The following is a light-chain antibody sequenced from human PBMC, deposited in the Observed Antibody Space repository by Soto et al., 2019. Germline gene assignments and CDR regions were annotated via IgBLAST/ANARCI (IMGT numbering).Light chain of an antibody. Sequence: EIGLRQSPATLSLSTGERATLSCRASQSVSSYLAWYQQKPGQAPRLLIYGASSRATGIPDRFSGSGSGTDFTLTINRLEPADFAVYFCQQYSSSQGWTFGQGTKVDIK. J-gene: IGKJ1*01. CDR2: GAS. CDR3: QQYSSSQGWT. V-gene: IGKV3-20*01. CDR1: QSVSSY.